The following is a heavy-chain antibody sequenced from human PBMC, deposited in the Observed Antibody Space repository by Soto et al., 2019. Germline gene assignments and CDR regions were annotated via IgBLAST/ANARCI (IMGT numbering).Heavy chain of an antibody. D-gene: IGHD3-3*01. V-gene: IGHV3-23*01. Sequence: GGSLRLSCAASGFTFSSYAMSWVRQAPGKGLEWVSAISGSGGSTYYADSVKGRFTISRDNSKNTQYLQMNSLRAEATAVSYCAKEKGRWRTDKYYFDYWGQGTLVTVSS. CDR3: AKEKGRWRTDKYYFDY. CDR2: ISGSGGST. CDR1: GFTFSSYA. J-gene: IGHJ4*02.